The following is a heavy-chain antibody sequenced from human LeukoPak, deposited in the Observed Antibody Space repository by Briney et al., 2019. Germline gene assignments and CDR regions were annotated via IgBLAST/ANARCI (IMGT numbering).Heavy chain of an antibody. CDR2: VYSTGST. CDR1: GGSFSGYY. J-gene: IGHJ4*02. D-gene: IGHD6-19*01. CDR3: ARLGSSGWSDY. Sequence: PSETLSLTCAVYGGSFSGYYWGWIRQPPGKGLEWIGSVYSTGSTYYNPSLKSRVTISVDTSKNQFSLKLSSLTAADTAVYYCARLGSSGWSDYWGQGTLVTVSS. V-gene: IGHV4-39*01.